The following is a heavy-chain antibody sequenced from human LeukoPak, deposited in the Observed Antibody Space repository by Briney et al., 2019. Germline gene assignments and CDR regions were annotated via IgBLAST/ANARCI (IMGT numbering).Heavy chain of an antibody. J-gene: IGHJ4*02. CDR3: ARTPPQDTGYSSGWFDY. Sequence: SEALSLTRAVYGWSVSRYYWLCIRPPPAKELDWIGEINHSGSNNYNTSLKSRVIISVDTSKTQFSLKLSAVTAADTAVYYCARTPPQDTGYSSGWFDYWGQGTLVTVSS. CDR2: INHSGSN. CDR1: GWSVSRYY. D-gene: IGHD6-19*01. V-gene: IGHV4-34*01.